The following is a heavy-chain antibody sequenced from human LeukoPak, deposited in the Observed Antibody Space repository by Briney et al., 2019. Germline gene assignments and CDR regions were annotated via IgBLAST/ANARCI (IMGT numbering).Heavy chain of an antibody. CDR3: AGQYTGYDAFDY. CDR1: GGSISSSSYY. Sequence: PSETLSLTCTVSGGSISSSSYYWGWIRQPPGKGLEWIGSIYYSGSTYYNPSLKSRVTLSVDTSKNQFSLKLSSVTAADTAVYYCAGQYTGYDAFDYWGQGTLVTVSS. D-gene: IGHD5-12*01. V-gene: IGHV4-39*01. CDR2: IYYSGST. J-gene: IGHJ4*02.